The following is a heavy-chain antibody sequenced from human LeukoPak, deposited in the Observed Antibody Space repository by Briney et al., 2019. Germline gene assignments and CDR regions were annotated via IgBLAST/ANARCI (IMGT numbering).Heavy chain of an antibody. J-gene: IGHJ4*02. V-gene: IGHV3-21*01. CDR1: GFIFSSYS. Sequence: GGSLRLSCAASGFIFSSYSMNWVRQAPGKGLEWVSSISSSGNYIYYANSMKGRFTISRDNAKSSVYLQMNSLRVDDTAVYYCARDVSRHVSCYTEWGQGTLVTVSS. D-gene: IGHD2-2*02. CDR2: ISSSGNYI. CDR3: ARDVSRHVSCYTE.